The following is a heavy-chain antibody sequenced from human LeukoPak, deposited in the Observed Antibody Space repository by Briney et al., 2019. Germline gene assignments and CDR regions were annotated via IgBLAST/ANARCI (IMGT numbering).Heavy chain of an antibody. D-gene: IGHD3-22*01. V-gene: IGHV4-30-2*01. CDR1: GGSISSGGYS. J-gene: IGHJ4*02. CDR2: IYHSGST. CDR3: ARGDDYYDSRGYSFDY. Sequence: SETLSLTCAVSGGSISSGGYSWSWIRQPPGKGLEWIGYIYHSGSTYYNPSLKSRVTISVDRSKNQFSLKLSSVTAADTAVYYCARGDDYYDSRGYSFDYWGQGTLVTVSS.